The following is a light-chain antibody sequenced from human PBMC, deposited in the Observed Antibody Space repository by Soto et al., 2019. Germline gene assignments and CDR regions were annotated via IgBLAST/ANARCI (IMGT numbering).Light chain of an antibody. CDR1: QSISSW. V-gene: IGKV1-5*03. Sequence: DIQMTQSPSTLSASVGDIVTITCRASQSISSWLAWYHQKPGKVPKLLIYKASSLESGVPSRFSGSGSGPEFTLTISSLQPDDFATYYCQQYNSAPTFGQGTKVEIK. J-gene: IGKJ1*01. CDR3: QQYNSAPT. CDR2: KAS.